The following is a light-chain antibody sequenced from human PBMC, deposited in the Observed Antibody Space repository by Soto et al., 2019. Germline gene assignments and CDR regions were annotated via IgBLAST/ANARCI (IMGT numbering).Light chain of an antibody. CDR2: AAS. CDR3: QKYNRAPLT. J-gene: IGKJ4*01. V-gene: IGKV1-27*01. CDR1: QGITNY. Sequence: DIQMTQSPASLSASMGDRVTITCRASQGITNYLAWYQQKPGKVPRLLIYAASTLQSGVPSRFSGSGSGTDFTLTINGLQPEDVATYFCQKYNRAPLTFGGGTKWIS.